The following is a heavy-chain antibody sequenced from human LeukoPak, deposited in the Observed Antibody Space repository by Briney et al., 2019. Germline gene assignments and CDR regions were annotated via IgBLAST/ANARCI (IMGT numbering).Heavy chain of an antibody. CDR3: ARDPIGGLYYYYMDV. CDR2: ISSSSSYI. CDR1: GFAFSSYS. J-gene: IGHJ6*03. D-gene: IGHD4-23*01. Sequence: GGSLRLSCAASGFAFSSYSMNWVRQAPGKGLEWVSSISSSSSYIYYADSVKGRFTISRDNAKNSLYLQMNSLRAEDTAVYYCARDPIGGLYYYYMDVWGKGTTVTVSS. V-gene: IGHV3-21*01.